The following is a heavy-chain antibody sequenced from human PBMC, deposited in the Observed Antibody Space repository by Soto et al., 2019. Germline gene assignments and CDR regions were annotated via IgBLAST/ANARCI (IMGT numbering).Heavy chain of an antibody. J-gene: IGHJ4*02. CDR1: GGSVSSGNYY. D-gene: IGHD3-22*01. CDR2: FYYTGST. V-gene: IGHV4-61*01. Sequence: SETLSLTCTVSGGSVSSGNYYWSWIRQPPGKGLEWIGYFYYTGSTNYNPSLKSRVTISIDASKNQLSLRLSSVTAADTAVYYCARSMDYSDGSNYSPFDYWGQGTLVTVSS. CDR3: ARSMDYSDGSNYSPFDY.